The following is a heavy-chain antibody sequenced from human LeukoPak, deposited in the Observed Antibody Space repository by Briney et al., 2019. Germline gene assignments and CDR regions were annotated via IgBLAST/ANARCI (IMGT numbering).Heavy chain of an antibody. V-gene: IGHV1-69*06. J-gene: IGHJ4*02. D-gene: IGHD3-22*01. CDR2: IIPIFGTA. CDR3: ARGGPYYYDSSGYYYDY. Sequence: SVKVSCKASGGTFSSYAISWVRQAPGQGLEWMGGIIPIFGTANYAQKFPGRVTITADKSTSTAYMELSSLRSEDTAVYYCARGGPYYYDSSGYYYDYWGQGTLVTVSS. CDR1: GGTFSSYA.